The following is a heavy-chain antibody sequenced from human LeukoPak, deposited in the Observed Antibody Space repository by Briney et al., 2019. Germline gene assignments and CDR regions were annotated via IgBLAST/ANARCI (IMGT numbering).Heavy chain of an antibody. CDR2: INHSGST. J-gene: IGHJ4*02. V-gene: IGHV4-34*01. CDR1: GGSFSGYY. Sequence: RTSETLSLTCAVYGGSFSGYYWSWIRQPPGKGLEWIGEINHSGSTYYNPSLKSRVTISVDTSKNQFSLKLSSVTAADTAVYYCARRVDGSGSYDYWGQGTLVTVSS. D-gene: IGHD3-10*01. CDR3: ARRVDGSGSYDY.